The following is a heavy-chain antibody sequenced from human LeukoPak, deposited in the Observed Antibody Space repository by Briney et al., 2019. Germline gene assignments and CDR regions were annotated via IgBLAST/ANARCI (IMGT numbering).Heavy chain of an antibody. Sequence: PQTLSLTNTLSIGSPTNIYTGCVRQAAGKELEWIGRIYTRGSTTYNPSLKSRVTISLDKPTKQFSLNLNSLTAAATAVYYCAGGGTLGSWRKQLTAPVTRGQGKLVTVSS. CDR3: AGGGTLGSWRKQLTAPVT. D-gene: IGHD3-10*01. J-gene: IGHJ1*01. CDR1: IGSPTNIY. V-gene: IGHV4-4*07. CDR2: IYTRGST.